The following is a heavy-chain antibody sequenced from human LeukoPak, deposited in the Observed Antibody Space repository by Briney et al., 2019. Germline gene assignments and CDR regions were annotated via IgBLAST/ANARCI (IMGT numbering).Heavy chain of an antibody. D-gene: IGHD3-10*01. J-gene: IGHJ4*02. Sequence: GESLKISCKGSGYSFTSYWIGWVRQMPGKGLEWMGIIYPGYSDTRYSPFFQGQVTTSADKSITTAYLQWSSLKASDTAMYYCARPMSRNGSGSRDSFDYWGQGTLVTVSS. CDR3: ARPMSRNGSGSRDSFDY. V-gene: IGHV5-51*01. CDR1: GYSFTSYW. CDR2: IYPGYSDT.